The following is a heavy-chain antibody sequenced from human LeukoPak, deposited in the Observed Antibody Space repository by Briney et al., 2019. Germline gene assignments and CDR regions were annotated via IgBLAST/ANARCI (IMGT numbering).Heavy chain of an antibody. Sequence: SETLSLTCTVSGGSISSYYWSWIRQPPGKGLEWIGYIYYSGSTNYNPSLKSRVTISVDTSKNQFSLKLSSVTAADTAVYYCARDRAGSYSPYYGMDVWGQGTTVTVSS. V-gene: IGHV4-59*01. J-gene: IGHJ6*02. CDR1: GGSISSYY. CDR3: ARDRAGSYSPYYGMDV. CDR2: IYYSGST. D-gene: IGHD1-26*01.